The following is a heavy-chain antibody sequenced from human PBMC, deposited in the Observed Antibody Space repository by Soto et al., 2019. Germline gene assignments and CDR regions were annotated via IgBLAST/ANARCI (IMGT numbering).Heavy chain of an antibody. CDR3: ARASGYPYWDFDY. J-gene: IGHJ4*02. CDR2: IYYSGST. V-gene: IGHV4-59*01. D-gene: IGHD3-22*01. CDR1: GGSISSYY. Sequence: SETLSLTCTVSGGSISSYYWSWIRQPPGKGLEWIGYIYYSGSTNYNPSLKSRVTISVDTSKNQFSLKLSSVTAADTAVYYCARASGYPYWDFDYWGQGTLVTVSS.